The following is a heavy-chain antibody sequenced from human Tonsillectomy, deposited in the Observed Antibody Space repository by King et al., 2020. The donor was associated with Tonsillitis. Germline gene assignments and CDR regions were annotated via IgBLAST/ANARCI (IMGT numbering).Heavy chain of an antibody. D-gene: IGHD2-21*02. V-gene: IGHV5-51*01. Sequence: EQLVQSGAEVKKPGESLKISCKGSGYSFTSYLIGWVRQMPGKVLEWMGIIYPGDSDTRYSPSFQGQVTISADKSISTAYLPWSSLKASDTAMYYCARPRHCGGDCYSHYYFDYWGQGTLVTVSS. CDR2: IYPGDSDT. CDR3: ARPRHCGGDCYSHYYFDY. J-gene: IGHJ4*02. CDR1: GYSFTSYL.